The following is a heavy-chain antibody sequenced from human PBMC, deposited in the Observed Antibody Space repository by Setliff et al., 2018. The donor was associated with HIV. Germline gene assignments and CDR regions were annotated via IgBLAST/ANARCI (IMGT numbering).Heavy chain of an antibody. J-gene: IGHJ5*02. CDR3: AKGIKWLAP. CDR2: IDGDDVT. CDR1: EFTLNKYS. D-gene: IGHD2-15*01. V-gene: IGHV3-53*05. Sequence: PGGSLRLSCAAAEFTLNKYSVTWVRQAPGGGLEWVSVIDGDDVTHYRDSVKGRFTIFRDKSRNILYLQMYSLRTEDTAVYYCAKGIKWLAPWGQGTPVTVSS.